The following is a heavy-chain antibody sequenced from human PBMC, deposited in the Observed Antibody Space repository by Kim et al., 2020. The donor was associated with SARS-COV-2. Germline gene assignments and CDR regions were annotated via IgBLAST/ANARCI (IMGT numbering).Heavy chain of an antibody. CDR3: ARALVIPVGGGWFDP. J-gene: IGHJ5*02. V-gene: IGHV1-18*01. D-gene: IGHD1-26*01. CDR2: ISAYNGNT. Sequence: ASVKVSCKASGYTFTSYGISWVRQAPGQGLEWMGWISAYNGNTNYAQKLQGRVTMTTDTSTSTAYMELRSLRSDDTAVYYCARALVIPVGGGWFDPWGQGTLVTVSS. CDR1: GYTFTSYG.